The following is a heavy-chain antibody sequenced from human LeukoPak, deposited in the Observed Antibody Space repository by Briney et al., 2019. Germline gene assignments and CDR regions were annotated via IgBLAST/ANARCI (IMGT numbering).Heavy chain of an antibody. CDR2: IIPIFGTA. J-gene: IGHJ2*01. D-gene: IGHD5-24*01. CDR3: ARRGRARDGYNHRDWYFDL. V-gene: IGHV1-69*13. Sequence: ASVKVSCKASGYTFTSYGISWVRQAPGQGLEWMGGIIPIFGTANYAQKFQGRVTIAADESTSTAYMELSSLRSEDTAVYYCARRGRARDGYNHRDWYFDLWGRGTLVTVSS. CDR1: GYTFTSYG.